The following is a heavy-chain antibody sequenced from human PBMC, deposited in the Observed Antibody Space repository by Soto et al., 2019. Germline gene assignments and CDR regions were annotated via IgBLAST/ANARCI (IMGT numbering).Heavy chain of an antibody. CDR1: GDTFSSYG. CDR2: ISGYNGNT. Sequence: QVQLVQYGAELKKPGASVKVSCTTSGDTFSSYGFSLVLQAPGQGLEWNGWISGYNGNTNYAQRFKGRVTMTTATSSSTAYIELRSLRSDDTAVYYCASEGQLGYWGQGTLVTVSS. J-gene: IGHJ4*02. V-gene: IGHV1-18*01. D-gene: IGHD6-6*01. CDR3: ASEGQLGY.